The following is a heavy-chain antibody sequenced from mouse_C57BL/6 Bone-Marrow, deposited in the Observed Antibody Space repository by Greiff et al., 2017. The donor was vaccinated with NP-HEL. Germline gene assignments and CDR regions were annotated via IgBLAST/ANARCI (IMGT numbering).Heavy chain of an antibody. CDR3: ARNSNYPYWYFDV. D-gene: IGHD2-5*01. V-gene: IGHV14-2*01. Sequence: VQLQQSGAELVKPGASVKLSCTASGFNIKDYYMHWVKQRTEQGLEWIGRIDPEDGETKYAPKFQGKATITAETSSNTAYLQLSSLTSEDTAVYYCARNSNYPYWYFDVWGTGTTVTVSS. CDR1: GFNIKDYY. CDR2: IDPEDGET. J-gene: IGHJ1*03.